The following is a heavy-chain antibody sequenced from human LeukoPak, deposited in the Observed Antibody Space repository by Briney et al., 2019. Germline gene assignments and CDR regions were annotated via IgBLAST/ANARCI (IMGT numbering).Heavy chain of an antibody. J-gene: IGHJ4*02. CDR3: ARGPLGSGYTYFDY. CDR1: GGSFSGYY. Sequence: SETLSLTCAVYGGSFSGYYWSWIRQSPGKGLEWIGEINHSGSTNYNPSLKSRVTISVDTSKNQFSLKLSSVTAADTAVYYCARGPLGSGYTYFDYWGQGTLVTVSS. V-gene: IGHV4-34*01. CDR2: INHSGST. D-gene: IGHD5-12*01.